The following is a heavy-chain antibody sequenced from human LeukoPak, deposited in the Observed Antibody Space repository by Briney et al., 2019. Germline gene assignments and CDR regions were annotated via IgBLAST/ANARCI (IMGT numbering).Heavy chain of an antibody. D-gene: IGHD2-15*01. CDR3: TASLYCSGGSCPNWFDP. CDR2: IRSKANSYAT. J-gene: IGHJ5*02. Sequence: PGGSLRLSCAASGFTFSGSAMHWVRQASGKGLEWVGRIRSKANSYATAYAASVKGRFTISRDDSKNTAYLRMNSLKTEDTAVYYCTASLYCSGGSCPNWFDPWGQGTLVTVSS. V-gene: IGHV3-73*01. CDR1: GFTFSGSA.